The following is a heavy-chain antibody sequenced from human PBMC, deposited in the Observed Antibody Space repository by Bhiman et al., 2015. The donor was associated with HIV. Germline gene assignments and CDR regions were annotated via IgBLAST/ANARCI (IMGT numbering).Heavy chain of an antibody. Sequence: DVQLVESGGGLVRPGGSLRLSCAASGFTFSGYWMSWVRQAPGKGLEWVANIKQDGGEKYYVDSVKGRFTISRDNAKNSLYLQMNSLRVEDTAVYYCARAPASGWYWSWFDPWGQGTLVTVSS. D-gene: IGHD6-19*01. CDR2: IKQDGGEK. CDR1: GFTFSGYW. CDR3: ARAPASGWYWSWFDP. V-gene: IGHV3-7*05. J-gene: IGHJ5*02.